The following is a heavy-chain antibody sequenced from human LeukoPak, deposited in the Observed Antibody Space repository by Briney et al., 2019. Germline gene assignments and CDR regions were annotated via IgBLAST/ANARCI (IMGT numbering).Heavy chain of an antibody. J-gene: IGHJ1*01. D-gene: IGHD3-22*01. V-gene: IGHV3-74*01. Sequence: GGSLKLSCAASGLTFSRYWMHWVRQAPGKGLVWVSRINGDGSTTSYADSVKGGFTISRDNAKNTLYLQMNSLRAEDTAVYYCATGNYYDSRGYYTFGHWGQGTLVTVSS. CDR3: ATGNYYDSRGYYTFGH. CDR1: GLTFSRYW. CDR2: INGDGSTT.